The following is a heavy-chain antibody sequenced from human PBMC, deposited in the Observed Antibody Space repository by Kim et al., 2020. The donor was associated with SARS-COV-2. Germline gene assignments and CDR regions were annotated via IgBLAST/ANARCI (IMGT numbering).Heavy chain of an antibody. CDR2: GTT. J-gene: IGHJ4*02. Sequence: GTTEYAAPVKGRFTISRDVSKNTLYLQMNSLRTADTSVYYCAGYGAAMAYLGRGTLVTVSS. D-gene: IGHD2-2*01. V-gene: IGHV3-15*01. CDR3: AGYGAAMAY.